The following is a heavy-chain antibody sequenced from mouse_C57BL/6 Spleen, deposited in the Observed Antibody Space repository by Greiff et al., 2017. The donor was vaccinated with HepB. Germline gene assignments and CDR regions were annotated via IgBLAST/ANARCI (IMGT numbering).Heavy chain of an antibody. CDR2: ISSGSSTI. CDR1: GFTFSDYG. D-gene: IGHD2-1*01. CDR3: ARGGNYPYYYAMDY. J-gene: IGHJ4*01. Sequence: VESGGGLVKPGGSLKLSCAASGFTFSDYGMHWVRQAPEKGLEWVAYISSGSSTIYYADTVKGRFTISRDNAKNTLFLQMTSLRSEDTAMYYCARGGNYPYYYAMDYWGQGTSVTVSS. V-gene: IGHV5-17*01.